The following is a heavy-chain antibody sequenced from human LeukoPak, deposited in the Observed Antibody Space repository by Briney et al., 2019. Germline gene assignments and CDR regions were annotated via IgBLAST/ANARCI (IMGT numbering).Heavy chain of an antibody. D-gene: IGHD3-10*01. J-gene: IGHJ6*02. V-gene: IGHV4-39*01. CDR3: ARHVFFFFGQKAAYEMDV. Sequence: SETLSLTCTVSGGSISRSSDYWCWIRQPPGKGLEWIGSIYYSGSTYYNPSLKSRVTISVDTSKNQFSLKLSSVTAADTAVYYCARHVFFFFGQKAAYEMDVWGQGTTVTVSS. CDR2: IYYSGST. CDR1: GGSISRSSDY.